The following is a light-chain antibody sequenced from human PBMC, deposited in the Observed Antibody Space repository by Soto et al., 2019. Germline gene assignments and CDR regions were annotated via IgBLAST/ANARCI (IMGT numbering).Light chain of an antibody. Sequence: QSVLTQPPSVSGAPGQRVTISCTGSSSNIGAGYDVHWYQRLPGTAPKVLIYGNNNRPSGVPDRFSGSKSGTSASLAITGLQAEDDADYYCQSYDSSLSGSYVFGTGTKVTVL. CDR1: SSNIGAGYD. CDR2: GNN. J-gene: IGLJ1*01. CDR3: QSYDSSLSGSYV. V-gene: IGLV1-40*01.